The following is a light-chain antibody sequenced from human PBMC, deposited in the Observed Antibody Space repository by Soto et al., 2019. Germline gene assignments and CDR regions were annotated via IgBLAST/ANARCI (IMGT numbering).Light chain of an antibody. CDR2: KSS. J-gene: IGKJ1*01. V-gene: IGKV1-5*03. CDR1: KTISSC. CDR3: QHYNSYSEA. Sequence: IPMTQYPSPLSASXGDRVTITCRASKTISSCLAWYQQKPGKAPKLXXYKSSTLKGAGPPRFSSSGSATEFTRTISSLQPEDFATYYGQHYNSYSEAFGQGTKVDI.